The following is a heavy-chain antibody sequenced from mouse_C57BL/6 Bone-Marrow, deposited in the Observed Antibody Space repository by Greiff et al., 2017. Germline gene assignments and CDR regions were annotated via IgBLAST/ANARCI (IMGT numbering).Heavy chain of an antibody. V-gene: IGHV1-82*01. CDR2: IYPGDGDT. CDR1: GYAFSSSW. J-gene: IGHJ2*01. Sequence: QVQLQQSGPELVKPGASVKISCKASGYAFSSSWMNWVKQRPGKGLEWIGRIYPGDGDTNYNGKFKGKATLTADKSSSTAYMQLSSLTSEDSAVYFGAVKGGTAQPDFDYWGQGTTLTVSS. CDR3: AVKGGTAQPDFDY. D-gene: IGHD3-2*02.